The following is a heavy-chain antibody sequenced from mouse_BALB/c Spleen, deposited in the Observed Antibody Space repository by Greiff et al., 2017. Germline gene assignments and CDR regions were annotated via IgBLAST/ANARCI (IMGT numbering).Heavy chain of an antibody. CDR1: GFSLTSYG. CDR2: IWAGGST. Sequence: LQESGPGLVAPSQSLSITCTVSGFSLTSYGVHWVRQPPGKGLEWLGVIWAGGSTNYNSALMSRLSISKDNSKSQVFLKMNSLQTDDTAMYYCAREDYRYAWFAYWGQGTLVTVSA. CDR3: AREDYRYAWFAY. J-gene: IGHJ3*01. D-gene: IGHD2-14*01. V-gene: IGHV2-9*02.